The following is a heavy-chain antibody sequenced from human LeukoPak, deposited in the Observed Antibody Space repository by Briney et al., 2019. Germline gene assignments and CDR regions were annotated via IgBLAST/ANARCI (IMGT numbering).Heavy chain of an antibody. CDR1: GFIFSNYW. J-gene: IGHJ1*01. V-gene: IGHV3-7*01. CDR3: ARDGSDSSAEYFQH. D-gene: IGHD5-12*01. CDR2: IKQDGSET. Sequence: GGSLRLSCAASGFIFSNYWMSWVRQAPGKGLEWVANIKQDGSETYYVDSVKGRFTIFRDNAKNSLYLQMNSLRAEDTAVYYCARDGSDSSAEYFQHWGQGTLVTVS.